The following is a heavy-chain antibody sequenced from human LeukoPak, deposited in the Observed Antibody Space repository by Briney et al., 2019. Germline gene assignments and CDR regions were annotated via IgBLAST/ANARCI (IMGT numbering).Heavy chain of an antibody. CDR1: GFTFDDYA. V-gene: IGHV3-9*01. J-gene: IGHJ4*02. Sequence: GGSLRLSCAASGFTFDDYAMHWVRQAPGKGLERVSGIRWNSGSIGYADSVKGRFTISGYNAKNSLYLQMNSLRAEYTTLYYCAKGTGYCSGGSCYDFDCWGQGTLVTVSS. D-gene: IGHD2-15*01. CDR3: AKGTGYCSGGSCYDFDC. CDR2: IRWNSGSI.